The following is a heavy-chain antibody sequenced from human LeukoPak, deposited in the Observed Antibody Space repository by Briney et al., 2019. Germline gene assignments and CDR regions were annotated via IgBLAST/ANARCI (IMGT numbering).Heavy chain of an antibody. CDR2: INHSGST. V-gene: IGHV4-34*01. CDR3: ARETSQKGAHYMDV. Sequence: SETLSLTCAVYGGSFSGYYWSWIRQPPGKGLEWIGEINHSGSTNYNPSLKSRVTISVDTSKNQFSLKLSSVTAADTAVYYCARETSQKGAHYMDVWGKGTTVAISS. CDR1: GGSFSGYY. D-gene: IGHD3-16*01. J-gene: IGHJ6*03.